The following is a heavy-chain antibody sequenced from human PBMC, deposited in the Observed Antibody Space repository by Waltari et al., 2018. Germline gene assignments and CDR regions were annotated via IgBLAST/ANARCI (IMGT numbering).Heavy chain of an antibody. D-gene: IGHD6-13*01. CDR3: ARDPSAAAGGRAAAGRFDY. V-gene: IGHV3-30*04. J-gene: IGHJ4*02. CDR1: GFSFSSFA. Sequence: VQPGRSLRLSCAASGFSFSSFAMHWVRQAPGKGLEWVTVISYDGSDKYYADSVKGRFTISRDNSKNTLYLQINSLRTEDTAVYFCARDPSAAAGGRAAAGRFDYWGQGTLVTVSS. CDR2: ISYDGSDK.